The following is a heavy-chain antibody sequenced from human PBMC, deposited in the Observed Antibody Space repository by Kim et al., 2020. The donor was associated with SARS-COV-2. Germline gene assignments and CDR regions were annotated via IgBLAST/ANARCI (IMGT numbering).Heavy chain of an antibody. D-gene: IGHD3-10*01. J-gene: IGHJ4*02. CDR1: GGSISRGGDY. CDR3: AGVQGSGSYRWLAY. Sequence: SETLSLTCTVSGGSISRGGDYWSWIRQHPGKGLEWIGYIYYSGSTYYNPSLKSRVSISLDTSKNQFSLKLTSVTAADTAVYYCAGVQGSGSYRWLAYWGQGTLVTVSS. V-gene: IGHV4-31*03. CDR2: IYYSGST.